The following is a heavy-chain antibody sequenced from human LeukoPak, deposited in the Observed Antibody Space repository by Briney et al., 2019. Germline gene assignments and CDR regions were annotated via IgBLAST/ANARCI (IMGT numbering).Heavy chain of an antibody. V-gene: IGHV3-23*01. CDR2: ISGSGGST. J-gene: IGHJ4*02. D-gene: IGHD3-22*01. CDR1: GLTYSSHA. CDR3: AKDLNYYDSSGSDFSFDY. Sequence: GGSLTLSCAASGLTYSSHAMSCVRHAPGEGLVGGSAISGSGGSTYYPDSVKGRFTISRDNSKNTLYLQMNSLRAEDTAVYYCAKDLNYYDSSGSDFSFDYWGQGTLVTVSS.